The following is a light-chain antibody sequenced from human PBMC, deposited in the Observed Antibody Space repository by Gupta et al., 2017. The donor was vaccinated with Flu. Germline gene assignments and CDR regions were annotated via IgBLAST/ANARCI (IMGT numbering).Light chain of an antibody. Sequence: GDRVTITCRASQSISTYLAWYQQKPGKAPNLLIYKASSLQSGVPSRFSGSGSGTEFTLTISSLQPDDFATYYCQQYNSYPLTFGGGTKVEIK. J-gene: IGKJ4*01. V-gene: IGKV1-5*03. CDR3: QQYNSYPLT. CDR2: KAS. CDR1: QSISTY.